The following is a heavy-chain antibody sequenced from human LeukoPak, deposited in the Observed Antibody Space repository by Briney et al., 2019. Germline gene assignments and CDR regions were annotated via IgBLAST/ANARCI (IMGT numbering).Heavy chain of an antibody. CDR1: GFTFSSYA. Sequence: GGSLRLFCAASGFTFSSYAMSWVRQAPGKGLEWVSYFSSSGGGTFYAGSVKGRFTISRDNSKNTLYLQMNSLRADDTAVYYCAKAVGHIDYWGQGTLVTVSS. J-gene: IGHJ4*02. CDR2: FSSSGGGT. CDR3: AKAVGHIDY. V-gene: IGHV3-23*01.